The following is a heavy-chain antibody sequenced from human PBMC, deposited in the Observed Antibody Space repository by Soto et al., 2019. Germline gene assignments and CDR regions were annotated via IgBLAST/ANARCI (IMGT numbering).Heavy chain of an antibody. V-gene: IGHV4-61*01. CDR3: ARDYHGSGVVLLPHYYYGMDV. CDR1: GGSVSSGSYY. D-gene: IGHD3-10*01. J-gene: IGHJ6*02. CDR2: IYYSGST. Sequence: SETLSLTCTVSGGSVSSGSYYWSWIRQPPGKGLEWIGYIYYSGSTNYNPSLKSRVTISVDTSKNQFSLKLSSVTAADTAVYYCARDYHGSGVVLLPHYYYGMDVWGQGTTVTVSS.